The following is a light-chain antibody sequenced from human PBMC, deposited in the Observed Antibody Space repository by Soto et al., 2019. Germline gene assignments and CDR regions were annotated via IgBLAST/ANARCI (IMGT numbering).Light chain of an antibody. J-gene: IGKJ1*01. CDR3: QQYYSTPVT. CDR2: WAS. CDR1: QSVLYSSNNKNY. Sequence: DIVMTQSPDSLAVSLGERATINCKSSQSVLYSSNNKNYLAWYQQKPGQPPKLLIYWASTRESGVPDRFSGSGSGTDFILTISSLQAEDVAVYYCQQYYSTPVTFGQGTKVEIK. V-gene: IGKV4-1*01.